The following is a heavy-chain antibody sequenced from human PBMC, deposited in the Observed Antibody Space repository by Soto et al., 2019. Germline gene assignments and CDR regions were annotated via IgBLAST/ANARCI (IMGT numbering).Heavy chain of an antibody. CDR2: TYYRSKWYN. Sequence: QIQLQQSGPGLLKPSQTLSLNCDISGDSVFSDSVAWNWIRQSPSRGLEWLGRTYYRSKWYNDYAVSVKSRININPDISTNQFSLQLDSVTPEGTAVYYCAEGYSYRFRYWGQGSLVTVSS. CDR1: GDSVFSDSVA. CDR3: AEGYSYRFRY. D-gene: IGHD5-18*01. J-gene: IGHJ4*02. V-gene: IGHV6-1*01.